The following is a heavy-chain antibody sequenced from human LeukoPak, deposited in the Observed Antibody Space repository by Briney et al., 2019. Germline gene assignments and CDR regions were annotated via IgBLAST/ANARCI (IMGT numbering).Heavy chain of an antibody. Sequence: SQTLSLTCAISGDSVSSNSAAWNWIRQSPSRDLEWLGRTYYRSKWYNDYAVSVKSRITINPDTSKNQFSLQLNSVTPEDTAVYYCARNYDSSGYYRYYFDYWGQGTLVTVSP. D-gene: IGHD3-22*01. CDR2: TYYRSKWYN. CDR1: GDSVSSNSAA. V-gene: IGHV6-1*01. CDR3: ARNYDSSGYYRYYFDY. J-gene: IGHJ4*02.